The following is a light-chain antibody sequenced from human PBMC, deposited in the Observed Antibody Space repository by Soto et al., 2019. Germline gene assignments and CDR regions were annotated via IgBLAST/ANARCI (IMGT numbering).Light chain of an antibody. J-gene: IGLJ1*01. CDR3: MLYMGSGIYV. CDR2: NTN. V-gene: IGLV8-61*01. Sequence: QTVVTPEPSFSVSPGGTVTLTCGLSSGSVSSGYYPSWYQRTPGQSPRPLMYNTNTRSSGVPDRLSGSILGDKAALTITGAQADDESEYYCMLYMGSGIYVFGTGTKLTVL. CDR1: SGSVSSGYY.